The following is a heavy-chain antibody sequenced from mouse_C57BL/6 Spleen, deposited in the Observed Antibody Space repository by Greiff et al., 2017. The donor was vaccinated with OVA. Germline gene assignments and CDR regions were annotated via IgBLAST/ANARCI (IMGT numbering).Heavy chain of an antibody. CDR3: TRDRGTTEGYFDY. CDR1: GFTFSSYA. D-gene: IGHD3-1*01. Sequence: EVKVVESGEGLVKPGGSLKLSCAASGFTFSSYAMSWVRQTPEKRLEWVAYISSGGDYIYYADTVKGRFTISRDNARNTLYLQMSSLKSEDTAMYYCTRDRGTTEGYFDYWGQGTTLTVSS. CDR2: ISSGGDYI. V-gene: IGHV5-9-1*02. J-gene: IGHJ2*01.